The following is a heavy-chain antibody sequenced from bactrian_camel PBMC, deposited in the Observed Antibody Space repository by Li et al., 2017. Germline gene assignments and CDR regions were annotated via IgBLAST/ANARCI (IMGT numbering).Heavy chain of an antibody. CDR3: AADIGVATISLATIPVDCDRVVFGY. CDR2: ISTGGGYI. D-gene: IGHD4*01. J-gene: IGHJ6*01. V-gene: IGHV3-3*01. CDR1: GDVTSTHC. Sequence: HVQLVESGGGSVEAGGSLSLSCTASGDVTSTHCMGWFRQPAGKEREVVATISTGGGYISYGDSVKGRFTISRDNNKNMVYLQMNSLKPEDTAMYYCAADIGVATISLATIPVDCDRVVFGYWGQGTQVTVS.